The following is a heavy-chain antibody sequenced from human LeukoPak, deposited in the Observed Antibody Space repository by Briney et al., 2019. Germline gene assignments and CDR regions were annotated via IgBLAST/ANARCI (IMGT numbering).Heavy chain of an antibody. D-gene: IGHD3-22*01. CDR2: FNPSGGST. CDR3: ARLGFSGYDAFDI. CDR1: GYSFVSYY. J-gene: IGHJ3*02. V-gene: IGHV1-46*01. Sequence: ASVKVSCKASGYSFVSYYMHWVRQAPGQGLEGMGIFNPSGGSTNYAQKFQGRVTMTRNTSTSTVYMQLSSLRSEDTALYYCARLGFSGYDAFDIWGQGTMVTVSS.